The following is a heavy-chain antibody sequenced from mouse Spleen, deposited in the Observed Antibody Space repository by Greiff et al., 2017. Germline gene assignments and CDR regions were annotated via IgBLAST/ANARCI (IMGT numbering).Heavy chain of an antibody. D-gene: IGHD1-1*01. CDR1: GYSFTSYW. J-gene: IGHJ1*01. Sequence: VQLQQSGPQLVRPGASVKISCKASGYSFTSYWMHWVKQRPGQGLEWIGMIDPSDSETRLNQKFKDKATLTVDKSSSTAYMQLSSPTSEDSAVYYCARGSSYWYFDVWGAGTTVTVSS. CDR2: IDPSDSET. CDR3: ARGSSYWYFDV. V-gene: IGHV1S126*01.